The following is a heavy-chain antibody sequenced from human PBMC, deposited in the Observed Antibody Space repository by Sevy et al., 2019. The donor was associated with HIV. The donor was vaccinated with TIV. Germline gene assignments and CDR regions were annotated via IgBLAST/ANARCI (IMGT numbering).Heavy chain of an antibody. CDR2: ISSSSSYI. Sequence: GGSLRLSCAASGFTFSSYSMNWVRQAPGKGLEWVSSISSSSSYIYYADSVKGRFTISRDNAKNSLYLQMNSLRAEDTAVYYDARDRRVTKGYCSGGSCCRDCAFDIWGQGTMVTVSS. D-gene: IGHD2-15*01. J-gene: IGHJ3*02. CDR3: ARDRRVTKGYCSGGSCCRDCAFDI. CDR1: GFTFSSYS. V-gene: IGHV3-21*01.